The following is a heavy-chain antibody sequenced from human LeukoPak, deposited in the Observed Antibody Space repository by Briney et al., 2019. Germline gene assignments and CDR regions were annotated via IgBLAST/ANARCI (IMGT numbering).Heavy chain of an antibody. D-gene: IGHD3-10*01. CDR3: AKDMGVGGVWFGEVGYGMDV. CDR1: GFTFSSYA. Sequence: GGSLRLSCAASGFTFSSYAMSWVRQAPGKWLEWVSAFSGSGTNTYYADSVKGRFTISRDNAKNSLYLQMNSLRAEDTALYYCAKDMGVGGVWFGEVGYGMDVWGQGTTVTVSS. CDR2: FSGSGTNT. V-gene: IGHV3-23*01. J-gene: IGHJ6*02.